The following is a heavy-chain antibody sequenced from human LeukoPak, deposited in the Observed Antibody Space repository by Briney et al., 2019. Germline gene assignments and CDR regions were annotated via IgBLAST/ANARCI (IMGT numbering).Heavy chain of an antibody. V-gene: IGHV3-9*01. D-gene: IGHD3-9*01. J-gene: IGHJ4*02. Sequence: PGGSLRLSCAASGFIFDNYAMYWVRQAPGKGLEWVSSITWNSDKIKYADSVRGRFTISRDNAKNSLYLQMDSLRAEDTAFYYCAKGGDLLTGYYKGFDYWGQGTLVTVSS. CDR2: ITWNSDKI. CDR1: GFIFDNYA. CDR3: AKGGDLLTGYYKGFDY.